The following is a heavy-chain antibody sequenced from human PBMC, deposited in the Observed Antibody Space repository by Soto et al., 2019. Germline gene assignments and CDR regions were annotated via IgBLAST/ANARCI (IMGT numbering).Heavy chain of an antibody. Sequence: EVQLVESGGGLIQPGGSLKLSCEASGFTVGNNYMSWVRPAPGKGLEWVSLIYSTGTTKYADSVKGRFTVSRDNAKNTLYLQMNSLRAEDTAVYYCAKDGRGSGSHYNSFGYWGQGTLVTVSS. CDR3: AKDGRGSGSHYNSFGY. J-gene: IGHJ4*02. CDR2: IYSTGTT. CDR1: GFTVGNNY. D-gene: IGHD3-10*01. V-gene: IGHV3-53*01.